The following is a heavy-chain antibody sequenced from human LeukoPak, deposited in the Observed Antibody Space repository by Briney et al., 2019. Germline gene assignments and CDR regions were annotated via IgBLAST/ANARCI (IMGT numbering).Heavy chain of an antibody. CDR3: ARGDGVYVY. J-gene: IGHJ4*02. D-gene: IGHD5/OR15-5a*01. CDR1: GFTVSSNY. V-gene: IGHV3-53*01. CDR2: IYFGGTT. Sequence: PGGSLRLSCAASGFTVSSNYMTWVRRAPGQGLEWGSVIYFGGTTYYADSVKGRFTISRDNCKNTVYLQMNSLRVEDTAVYYCARGDGVYVYWGQGTLVTVSS.